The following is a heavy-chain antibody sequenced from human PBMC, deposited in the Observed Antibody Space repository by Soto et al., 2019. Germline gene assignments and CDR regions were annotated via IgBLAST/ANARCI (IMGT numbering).Heavy chain of an antibody. J-gene: IGHJ4*02. CDR3: ARGGYSGYDYFDY. V-gene: IGHV3-21*01. Sequence: VQLVESGGGLVKPGGSLRLSCAASGFTFSSYSMNWVRQAPGKGLEWVSSISSSSSYIYYADSVKGRFTISRDNAKNSLDLQMNSLRAEDTAVYYCARGGYSGYDYFDYWGQGTLVTVSS. CDR1: GFTFSSYS. CDR2: ISSSSSYI. D-gene: IGHD5-12*01.